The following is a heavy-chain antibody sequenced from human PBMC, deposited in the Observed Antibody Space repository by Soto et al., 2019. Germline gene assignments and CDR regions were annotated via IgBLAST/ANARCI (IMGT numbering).Heavy chain of an antibody. D-gene: IGHD1-26*01. CDR1: GFTFSSYG. V-gene: IGHV3-30*18. Sequence: QVQLVESGGGVVQPGRSLRLSCAASGFTFSSYGMHWVRQAPGKGLEWVAIISYAGSNTYYADSVKGRFTISRDNSKNTLYLQMNRLRAEDTSVYYCAKEGGLSGSYYISSSYYFDYWGQGTLVTVSS. CDR2: ISYAGSNT. J-gene: IGHJ4*02. CDR3: AKEGGLSGSYYISSSYYFDY.